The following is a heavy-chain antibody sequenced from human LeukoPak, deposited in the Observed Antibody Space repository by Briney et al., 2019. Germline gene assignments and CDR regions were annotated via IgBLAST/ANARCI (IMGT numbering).Heavy chain of an antibody. J-gene: IGHJ6*03. CDR3: ARGGDYSLGYYYYMDV. D-gene: IGHD4-17*01. V-gene: IGHV3-23*01. Sequence: PGGSLRLSCAASGLSFSSFAMSWVRQGPARGLEWVSSIRGNGETFYADSVKGRFTLSSDSSRNTVYFQLNNLRVEDTAIYYCARGGDYSLGYYYYMDVWGKGTTVTVYS. CDR1: GLSFSSFA. CDR2: IRGNGET.